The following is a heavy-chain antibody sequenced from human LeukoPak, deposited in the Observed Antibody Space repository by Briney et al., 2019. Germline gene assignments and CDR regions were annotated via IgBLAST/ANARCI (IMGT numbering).Heavy chain of an antibody. V-gene: IGHV1-69*13. CDR1: GGTFSSYA. J-gene: IGHJ4*02. Sequence: ASVKVSCKASGGTFSSYAISWVRQAPGQGLEWMGGIIPIFGTANYAQKFQGRVTITADESTSTAYMELSSLRSEDTAVYYCARGVQLWSDFDYWGQGTLVTVSS. CDR3: ARGVQLWSDFDY. CDR2: IIPIFGTA. D-gene: IGHD5-18*01.